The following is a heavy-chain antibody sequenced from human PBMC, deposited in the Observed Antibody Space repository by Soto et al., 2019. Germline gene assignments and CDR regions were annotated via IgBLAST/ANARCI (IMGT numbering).Heavy chain of an antibody. CDR3: ASSHAGAHITAAVH. J-gene: IGHJ4*02. CDR1: GGSISSGGYS. D-gene: IGHD6-13*01. CDR2: IYHSGST. Sequence: QLQLQESGSGLVKPSQTLSLTCAVSGGSISSGGYSWSWIRQPPGKGLEWIGYIYHSGSTYYNPSLKSRVTISVDRSKNQFSLRLGAVGAGDTAVYYCASSHAGAHITAAVHWGQGTLVTVSS. V-gene: IGHV4-30-2*01.